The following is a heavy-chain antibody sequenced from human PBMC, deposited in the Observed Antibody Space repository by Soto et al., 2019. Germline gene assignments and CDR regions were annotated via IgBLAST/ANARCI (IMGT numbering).Heavy chain of an antibody. Sequence: QVQLVESGGGVVQPGRSLRLSCAASGFTFSSYGMHWVRQAPGKGLEWGAVIWYDGSNKYYADSVKGRFTISRDNSKNTLYLQMNSLRAEDTAVYYCARDLRDGYNYYWYFDLWGRGTLVTVSS. J-gene: IGHJ2*01. CDR2: IWYDGSNK. CDR1: GFTFSSYG. CDR3: ARDLRDGYNYYWYFDL. V-gene: IGHV3-33*01. D-gene: IGHD5-12*01.